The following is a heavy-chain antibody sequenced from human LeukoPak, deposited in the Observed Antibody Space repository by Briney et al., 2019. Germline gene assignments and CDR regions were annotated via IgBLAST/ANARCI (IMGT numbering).Heavy chain of an antibody. CDR3: ARDFSYGHDLVYYGMDV. CDR2: IIPIFGTA. CDR1: GYTFTSYG. J-gene: IGHJ6*02. Sequence: SVKVSCKASGYTFTSYGISWVRQAPGQGLGWMGGIIPIFGTANYAQKFQGRVTITADESTSTAYMELSSLRSEDTAVYYCARDFSYGHDLVYYGMDVWGQGTTVTVSS. V-gene: IGHV1-69*13. D-gene: IGHD5-18*01.